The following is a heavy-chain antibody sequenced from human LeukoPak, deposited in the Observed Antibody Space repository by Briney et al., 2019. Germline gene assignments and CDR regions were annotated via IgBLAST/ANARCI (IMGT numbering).Heavy chain of an antibody. V-gene: IGHV3-11*01. CDR3: ATYCSGGRCYPTFDY. CDR2: ISSSGSTI. CDR1: GFTFSDYY. Sequence: GGSLRLSCAASGFTFSDYYMSWIRQAPWKGLEWVSYISSSGSTIYYADSVKGRFTISRDNAKNSLYLQMNSLRAEDTAVYYCATYCSGGRCYPTFDYWGQGTLVTVSS. J-gene: IGHJ4*02. D-gene: IGHD2-15*01.